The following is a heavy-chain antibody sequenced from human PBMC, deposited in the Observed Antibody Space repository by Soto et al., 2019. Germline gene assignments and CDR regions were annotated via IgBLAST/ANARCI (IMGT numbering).Heavy chain of an antibody. Sequence: ASVKVSCKASGYSFTGYYIHWVRQAPGQGLEWMGWINPKRGGTNYAQKLQGRVTITRDTSISTAYMQLSRLRSDDTAVYYCARLTVPLDIVVLPTASFDYWGQGTLVTVSS. V-gene: IGHV1-2*02. CDR2: INPKRGGT. CDR3: ARLTVPLDIVVLPTASFDY. D-gene: IGHD2-2*01. J-gene: IGHJ4*02. CDR1: GYSFTGYY.